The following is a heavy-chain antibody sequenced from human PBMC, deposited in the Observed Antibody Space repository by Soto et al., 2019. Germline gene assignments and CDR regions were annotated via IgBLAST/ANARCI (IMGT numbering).Heavy chain of an antibody. V-gene: IGHV1-18*01. CDR3: ARVIPGVEAWFDP. CDR1: GYTFTNFG. J-gene: IGHJ5*02. CDR2: ISAYTDTP. D-gene: IGHD2-2*02. Sequence: QVQLVQSGAAVKKPGASVKVSCRASGYTFTNFGVTWVRRAPGQGLEWMGWISAYTDTPNYAQTFQGRVTMTIDTSTSTAYMDLRSLTSDDTAGYYCARVIPGVEAWFDPWGQGTLVTVSS.